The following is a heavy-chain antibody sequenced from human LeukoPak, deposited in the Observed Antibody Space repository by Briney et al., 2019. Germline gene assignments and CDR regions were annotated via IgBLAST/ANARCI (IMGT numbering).Heavy chain of an antibody. CDR2: ISAYNGNT. Sequence: ASVKVSCKASGYTFTSYGISWVRQAPGQGLEWMGWISAYNGNTNYAQKLQGRVTMTTDTSTSTAYMELRSLRSDDTAVYYCARDGIFGVVRNYYYSMDVWGQGTTVTVSS. D-gene: IGHD3-3*01. CDR3: ARDGIFGVVRNYYYSMDV. CDR1: GYTFTSYG. V-gene: IGHV1-18*01. J-gene: IGHJ6*02.